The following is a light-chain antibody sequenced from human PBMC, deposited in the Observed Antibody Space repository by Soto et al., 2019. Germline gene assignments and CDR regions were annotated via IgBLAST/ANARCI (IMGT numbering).Light chain of an antibody. CDR1: QSVSSNY. CDR2: GAS. V-gene: IGKV3-20*01. Sequence: EIVLTQSPGTLSLSPGERDTVSCRASQSVSSNYLAWYQQKPGQAPRLLIYGASSRATGIPDRFSGSGSGTDFTLTISRLESEDFAVYYCQHYGRSAYTFGQGTTLEIK. J-gene: IGKJ2*01. CDR3: QHYGRSAYT.